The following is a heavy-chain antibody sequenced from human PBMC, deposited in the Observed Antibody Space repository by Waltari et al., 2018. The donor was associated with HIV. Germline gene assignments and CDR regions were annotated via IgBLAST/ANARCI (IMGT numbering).Heavy chain of an antibody. CDR1: GYTFTNYG. Sequence: QVQLVQSGPEVKKLGASVKVSCKASGYTFTNYGITWVRQAPVQGLEWMGWIGPYNDNTNYAQNHQGRVTMTTDISTTTAYMELRSLRSDDTAVYYWARGRYGVGFYMDVWGKGTTVTVSS. J-gene: IGHJ6*03. D-gene: IGHD4-17*01. CDR2: IGPYNDNT. CDR3: ARGRYGVGFYMDV. V-gene: IGHV1-18*04.